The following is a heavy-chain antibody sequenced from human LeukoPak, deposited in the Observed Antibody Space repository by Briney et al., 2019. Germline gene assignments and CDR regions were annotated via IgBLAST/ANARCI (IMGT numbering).Heavy chain of an antibody. V-gene: IGHV3-33*06. J-gene: IGHJ4*02. CDR1: GFTFSSYG. D-gene: IGHD2-2*01. Sequence: PGGSLRLSCAASGFTFSSYGMHWVRQAPGKGLEWVAVIWYDGSNKYYADSVKGRFTISRDNSKNTLYLQMNSLRAEDTAVYYCAKLWTSYCSSTSCYFDYWGQGTLVTVSS. CDR3: AKLWTSYCSSTSCYFDY. CDR2: IWYDGSNK.